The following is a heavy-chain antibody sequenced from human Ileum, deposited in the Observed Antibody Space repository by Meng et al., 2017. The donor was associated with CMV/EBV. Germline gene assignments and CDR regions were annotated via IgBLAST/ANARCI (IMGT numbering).Heavy chain of an antibody. Sequence: FTFSNYWMHCVRHTPGKGLVWFSRINSDGRRTSYADSVKCRFTISRDNAKTTLYLQMNGLRAEDMAVYYCARSAAYYYDSSGYLRYWGQGTLVTVSS. CDR2: INSDGRRT. D-gene: IGHD3-22*01. J-gene: IGHJ4*02. CDR3: ARSAAYYYDSSGYLRY. V-gene: IGHV3-74*01. CDR1: FTFSNYW.